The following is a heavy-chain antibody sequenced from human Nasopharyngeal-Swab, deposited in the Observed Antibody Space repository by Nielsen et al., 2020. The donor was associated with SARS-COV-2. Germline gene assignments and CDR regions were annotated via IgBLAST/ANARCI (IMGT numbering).Heavy chain of an antibody. J-gene: IGHJ4*02. CDR3: ARGGGYDSSGYFDTEGVFDY. CDR1: GYSFTSYW. D-gene: IGHD3-22*01. Sequence: GESLKISCKGSGYSFTSYWISWVRQMPGKGLEWMGRIDPSDSYTNYSPSFQGHVTISADKSISTAYLQWSSLKASDTAMYYCARGGGYDSSGYFDTEGVFDYWGQGTLVTVSS. CDR2: IDPSDSYT. V-gene: IGHV5-10-1*01.